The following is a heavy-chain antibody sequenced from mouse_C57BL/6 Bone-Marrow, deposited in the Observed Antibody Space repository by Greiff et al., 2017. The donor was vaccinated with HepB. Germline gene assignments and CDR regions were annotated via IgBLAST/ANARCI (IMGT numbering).Heavy chain of an antibody. J-gene: IGHJ2*01. V-gene: IGHV1-64*01. Sequence: QVQLQQSGAELVKPGASVKLSCKASGYTFTSYWMHWVKQRPGQGLEWIGMIHPNSGSTNYNEKFKSKATLTVDKSSSTAYMQLSSLTSEDSAVYYCARPFYGSSPLYYFDYWGQGTTLTVSS. CDR3: ARPFYGSSPLYYFDY. D-gene: IGHD1-1*01. CDR1: GYTFTSYW. CDR2: IHPNSGST.